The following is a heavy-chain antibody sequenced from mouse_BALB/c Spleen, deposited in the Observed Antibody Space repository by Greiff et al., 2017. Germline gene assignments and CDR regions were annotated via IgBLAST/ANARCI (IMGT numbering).Heavy chain of an antibody. V-gene: IGHV5-6-5*01. CDR1: GFTFSSYA. J-gene: IGHJ4*01. CDR2: ISSGGST. Sequence: EVQLVESGGGLVKPGGSLKLSCAASGFTFSSYAMSWVRQTPEKMLEWVASISSGGSTYYPDSVKGRFTISRDNARNILYLQMSSLRSEDTAMYYCARTLWAMDYWGQGTSVTVSS. CDR3: ARTLWAMDY. D-gene: IGHD6-2*01.